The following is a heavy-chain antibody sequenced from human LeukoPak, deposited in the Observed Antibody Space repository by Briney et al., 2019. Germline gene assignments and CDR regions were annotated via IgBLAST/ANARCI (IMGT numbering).Heavy chain of an antibody. J-gene: IGHJ4*02. V-gene: IGHV4-38-2*02. CDR1: GYSISSGYY. D-gene: IGHD1-26*01. CDR2: IYHSGST. CDR3: AREVGAWHPGDY. Sequence: SETLSLTCTVSGYSISSGYYWGWIRQPPGKGLEWSGSIYHSGSTYYNPSLKSRVTISVDTSKNQFSLKLSSVTAADTAVYYCAREVGAWHPGDYWGQGTLVTVSS.